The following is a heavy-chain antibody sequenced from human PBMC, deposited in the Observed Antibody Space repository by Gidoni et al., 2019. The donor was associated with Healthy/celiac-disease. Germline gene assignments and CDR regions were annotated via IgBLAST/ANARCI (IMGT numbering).Heavy chain of an antibody. Sequence: EVQLVESGGGLVKPGGSLRLSWAASGFTFSSYSMNWVRQAPGKGLEWVSSISSSSSYIYYADSVKGRFTISRDNAKNSLYLQMNSLRAEDTAVYYCARDYYYDSSAPDVFDYWGQGTLVTVSS. CDR3: ARDYYYDSSAPDVFDY. D-gene: IGHD3-22*01. CDR2: ISSSSSYI. CDR1: GFTFSSYS. V-gene: IGHV3-21*01. J-gene: IGHJ4*02.